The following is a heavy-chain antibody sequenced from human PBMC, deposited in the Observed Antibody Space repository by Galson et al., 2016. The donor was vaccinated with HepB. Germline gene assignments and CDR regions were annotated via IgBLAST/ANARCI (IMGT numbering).Heavy chain of an antibody. CDR2: IHSSGST. V-gene: IGHV4-61*01. J-gene: IGHJ4*02. Sequence: ETLSLTSTVAGGTVTSGSDYWTWIRQPPGKGLEWIGYIHSSGSTNYNPSLKSRVTISVDTSKNQFSLRLSSVTAADTAMYYCAREGTYWGQGTLVTVSS. CDR3: AREGTY. CDR1: GGTVTSGSDY.